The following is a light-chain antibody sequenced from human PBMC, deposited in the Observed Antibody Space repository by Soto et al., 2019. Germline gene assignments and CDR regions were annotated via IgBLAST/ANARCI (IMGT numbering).Light chain of an antibody. CDR1: QSVSSTY. CDR2: GAC. CDR3: QQYGSSPIT. Sequence: ETVLTQSPGTLSLSPGERGTLSCRASQSVSSTYLAWYQQKPGQAPRLLIYGACSRATGVPDRFSGSGSGTDFILTISRLEPEDSAVYYCQQYGSSPITFGQGTRLEIK. J-gene: IGKJ5*01. V-gene: IGKV3-20*01.